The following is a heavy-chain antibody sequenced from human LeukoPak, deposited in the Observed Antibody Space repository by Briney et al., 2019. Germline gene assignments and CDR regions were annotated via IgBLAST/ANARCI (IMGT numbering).Heavy chain of an antibody. CDR2: IYYSGST. CDR3: ARHGGATVIVGFLHAFDI. CDR1: GGSISSYY. J-gene: IGHJ3*02. D-gene: IGHD3-22*01. Sequence: SETLSLTCTVSGGSISSYYWSWIRQPPGKGLEWIGYIYYSGSTNYNPSLKSRVTISVDTSKNHFSLKLSSVTAADTAVYYCARHGGATVIVGFLHAFDIWGQGTMVTVSS. V-gene: IGHV4-59*08.